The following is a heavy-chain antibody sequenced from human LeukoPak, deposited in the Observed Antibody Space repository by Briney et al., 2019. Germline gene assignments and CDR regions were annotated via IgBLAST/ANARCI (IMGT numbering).Heavy chain of an antibody. Sequence: GGSLRLSCAASGFTFSDYYMSWIRQAPGKGLEWVSYISSSGSTIYYAGSVKGRFTISRDNAKNSLYLQMNSLRAEDTAVYYCASGNYYDSSGDAFDIWGQGTMVTVSS. J-gene: IGHJ3*02. V-gene: IGHV3-11*04. D-gene: IGHD3-22*01. CDR3: ASGNYYDSSGDAFDI. CDR2: ISSSGSTI. CDR1: GFTFSDYY.